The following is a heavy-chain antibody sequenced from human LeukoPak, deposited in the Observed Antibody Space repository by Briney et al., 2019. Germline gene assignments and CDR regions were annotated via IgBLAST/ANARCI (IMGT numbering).Heavy chain of an antibody. V-gene: IGHV4-59*08. CDR2: LFHSGTS. D-gene: IGHD6-13*01. CDR3: ARRRGWKQQVVYFDY. J-gene: IGHJ4*02. CDR1: GRSISSYY. Sequence: SDTLSLTCTVSGRSISSYYSGWIRQPPGKGLEWIGYLFHSGTSRYNPSLKSRVTISADTTKKQFFLRLNSTTAADTAVYYCARRRGWKQQVVYFDYWGQGTLATVSS.